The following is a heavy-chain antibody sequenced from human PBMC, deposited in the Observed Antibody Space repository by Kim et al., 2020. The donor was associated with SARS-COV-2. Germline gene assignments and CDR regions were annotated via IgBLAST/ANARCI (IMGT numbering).Heavy chain of an antibody. V-gene: IGHV3-53*01. D-gene: IGHD3-3*01. Sequence: YVKGRFTISRDNSKNTLSLQMNSRRAEGTAVYYCARVNGDFWGVYYYMDVWGKGTTVTVSS. J-gene: IGHJ6*03. CDR3: ARVNGDFWGVYYYMDV.